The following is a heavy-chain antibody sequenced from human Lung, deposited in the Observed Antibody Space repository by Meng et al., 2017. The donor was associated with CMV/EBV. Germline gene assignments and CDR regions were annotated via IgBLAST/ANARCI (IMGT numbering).Heavy chain of an antibody. CDR3: AKVVRLGYCSSTSCPARSYYYYGMDV. CDR2: IRYDGSNK. CDR1: GFTFSSYG. Sequence: GGSLRLXXAASGFTFSSYGMHWVRQAPGKGLEGVAFIRYDGSNKYYADSVKGRFTISRDNSKNTLYLQMNSLRAEDTAVYYCAKVVRLGYCSSTSCPARSYYYYGMDVWGQGXTVTVSS. V-gene: IGHV3-30*02. J-gene: IGHJ6*02. D-gene: IGHD2-2*01.